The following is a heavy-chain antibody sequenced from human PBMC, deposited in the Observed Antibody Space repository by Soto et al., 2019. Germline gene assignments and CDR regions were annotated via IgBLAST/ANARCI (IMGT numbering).Heavy chain of an antibody. D-gene: IGHD6-13*01. CDR1: GFTFSSYW. J-gene: IGHJ5*02. V-gene: IGHV3-74*01. CDR3: ARDRDGSSWYIRGWFDP. Sequence: EVQLVESGGGLVQPGGSLRLSCAASGFTFSSYWMHWVRQAPGKGLVWVSRINSDGSSTSYADSVKGRFTISRDNAKSTLYLQMNSLRAEDTAVYYCARDRDGSSWYIRGWFDPWGQGTLVTVSS. CDR2: INSDGSST.